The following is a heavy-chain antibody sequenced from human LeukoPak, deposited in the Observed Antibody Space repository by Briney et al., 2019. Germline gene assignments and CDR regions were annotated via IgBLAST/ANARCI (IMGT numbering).Heavy chain of an antibody. V-gene: IGHV4-30-4*01. J-gene: IGHJ5*02. CDR3: ARAGSGYYNWFDP. D-gene: IGHD6-19*01. CDR2: IYYSGST. Sequence: SETLSLTCTVSGGSISSGDYYWSWIRQPPGKGLEWIGYIYYSGSTYYNPSLKSRVTISVDTSKNQFSLKLSSVTAADTAVYYCARAGSGYYNWFDPWGQGTLVTVSS. CDR1: GGSISSGDYY.